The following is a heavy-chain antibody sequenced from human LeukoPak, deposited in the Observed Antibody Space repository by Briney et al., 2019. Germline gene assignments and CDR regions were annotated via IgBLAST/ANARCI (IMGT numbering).Heavy chain of an antibody. CDR1: GFIFSDDN. J-gene: IGHJ4*02. D-gene: IGHD3-22*01. Sequence: GSLRLSCAAFGFIFSDDNMNWVRQAPGKGLEWVSYISSGSSTIYYADSVEGRFTISRDNAKNSLYLQMNSLTDEDTAVYYCAREPPGNYDSSGHYYAYFDCWGQGTLVTVSS. CDR3: AREPPGNYDSSGHYYAYFDC. V-gene: IGHV3-48*02. CDR2: ISSGSSTI.